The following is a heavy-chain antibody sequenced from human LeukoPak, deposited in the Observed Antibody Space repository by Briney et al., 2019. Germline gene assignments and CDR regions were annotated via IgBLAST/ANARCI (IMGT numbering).Heavy chain of an antibody. CDR1: GGSISSGGYY. Sequence: PSETLSLTCTVSGGSISSGGYYWSWIRQHPGKGLEWIGYIYYSGSTYYNPSLKSRVTISVDTSKNQFSLKLSSVTAADTAVYYCARGVKGYCSGGSCHPFNYYYYYGMDVWGQGTTVTVSS. D-gene: IGHD2-15*01. J-gene: IGHJ6*02. V-gene: IGHV4-31*03. CDR2: IYYSGST. CDR3: ARGVKGYCSGGSCHPFNYYYYYGMDV.